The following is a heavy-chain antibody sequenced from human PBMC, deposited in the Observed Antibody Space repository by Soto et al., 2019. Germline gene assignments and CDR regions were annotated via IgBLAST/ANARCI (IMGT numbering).Heavy chain of an antibody. CDR2: ISGSGGST. CDR1: GFTFISYT. J-gene: IGHJ3*02. V-gene: IGHV3-23*01. D-gene: IGHD3-9*01. CDR3: AKNPLQGPITIFSGGAFDI. Sequence: EVQLLESGGGLVQPVGSLRLSCAASGFTFISYTMSWVRQAPGKGLEWVSAISGSGGSTYYADSVKGRFTISRDNSKNPLDLQMNSLRAEDTAVYYCAKNPLQGPITIFSGGAFDIWGQGTMVTVSS.